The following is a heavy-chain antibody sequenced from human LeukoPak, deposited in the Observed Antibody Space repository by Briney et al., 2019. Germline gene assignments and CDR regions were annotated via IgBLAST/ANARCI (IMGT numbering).Heavy chain of an antibody. CDR3: AREVAVATPNWFDP. D-gene: IGHD6-19*01. CDR1: GGSISSGGYS. CDR2: IYHSGST. Sequence: SQTLSLTCAVSGGSISSGGYSWSWIRQPPGKGLEWIGYIYHSGSTYYNPSLKGRVTISVDRSKNQFSLKLSSVTAADTAVYYCAREVAVATPNWFDPWGQGTLVTVSS. V-gene: IGHV4-30-2*01. J-gene: IGHJ5*02.